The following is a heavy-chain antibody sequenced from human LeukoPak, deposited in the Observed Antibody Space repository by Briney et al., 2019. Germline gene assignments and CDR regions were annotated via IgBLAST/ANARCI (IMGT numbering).Heavy chain of an antibody. Sequence: GGSLRLSCAASGFSFSYYWMHWVRQGSGKGPVWVSRIIGDGTRTDYADSVKGRFTISRDNAKSTLYLQMNSLTVEDTVVYYCLRVDDTNGHNWFDPWGQGTLVTVSS. J-gene: IGHJ5*02. D-gene: IGHD2-8*01. CDR1: GFSFSYYW. CDR2: IIGDGTRT. V-gene: IGHV3-74*01. CDR3: LRVDDTNGHNWFDP.